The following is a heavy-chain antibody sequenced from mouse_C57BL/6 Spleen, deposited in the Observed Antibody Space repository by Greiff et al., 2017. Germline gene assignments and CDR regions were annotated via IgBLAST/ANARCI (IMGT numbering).Heavy chain of an antibody. D-gene: IGHD1-1*01. J-gene: IGHJ1*03. CDR1: GFNIQNTY. V-gene: IGHV14-3*01. CDR2: IDPANGNT. CDR3: ARPDYYGSSWYFDV. Sequence: VQLQQSVAELVRPGASVKLSCTASGFNIQNTYLHWVKQRPEQGLEWIGRIDPANGNTKYAPKFQGKATITADTSSNTAYLQLSSLTSEDTAIXYCARPDYYGSSWYFDVWGTGTTVTVSS.